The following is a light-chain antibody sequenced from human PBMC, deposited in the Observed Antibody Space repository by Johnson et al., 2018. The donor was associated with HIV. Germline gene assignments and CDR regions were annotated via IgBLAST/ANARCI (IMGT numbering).Light chain of an antibody. Sequence: QSVLTQPPSVSAAPGQKVTISCSGSSPNIGNNFVSWYQQLPGTAPKLLIYDNNKRPSGIPDRFSGSRSGTSATLGITGLQTGDEAAYYGGTWDSSLSAYVVGTGTKVTVL. CDR2: DNN. V-gene: IGLV1-51*01. J-gene: IGLJ1*01. CDR3: GTWDSSLSAYV. CDR1: SPNIGNNF.